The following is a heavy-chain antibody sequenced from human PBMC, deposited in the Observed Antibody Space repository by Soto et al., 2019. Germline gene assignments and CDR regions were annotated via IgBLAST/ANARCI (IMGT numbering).Heavy chain of an antibody. Sequence: EVQLVESGGGLVQPGGSLKLSCAASGFTFSGSAMHWVRQASGKGLEWVGRIRSKANNYATAYGASVKGRFTISRDDSKNTAYLQMISLKAEDTAVYYCSRQASDYLSVQPQYYMDVWGKGTTVTVSS. CDR1: GFTFSGSA. D-gene: IGHD3-3*01. CDR3: SRQASDYLSVQPQYYMDV. CDR2: IRSKANNYAT. V-gene: IGHV3-73*01. J-gene: IGHJ6*03.